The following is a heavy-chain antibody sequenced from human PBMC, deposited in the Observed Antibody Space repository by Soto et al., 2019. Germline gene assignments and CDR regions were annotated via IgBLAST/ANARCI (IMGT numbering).Heavy chain of an antibody. Sequence: GGSLRLSCAASGFTFSRYWMSWVRQAPGKGLEWVANIKQDGSEKYYVDSVRGRFTISRDNAKNSLYLQMNSLRVEDTAMYYCARAMDVVVVVAADIDAFDIWGQGTMVTVSS. CDR1: GFTFSRYW. D-gene: IGHD2-15*01. V-gene: IGHV3-7*04. J-gene: IGHJ3*02. CDR2: IKQDGSEK. CDR3: ARAMDVVVVVAADIDAFDI.